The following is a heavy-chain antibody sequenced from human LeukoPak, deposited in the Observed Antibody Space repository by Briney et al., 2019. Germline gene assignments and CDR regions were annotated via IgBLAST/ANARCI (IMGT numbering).Heavy chain of an antibody. J-gene: IGHJ3*02. CDR2: VYSGGST. CDR1: GFTFSSDY. CDR3: ARAGYYDSSGFYAPDAFDI. Sequence: PGGSLRLSCAASGFTFSSDYMTWVRQAPGKGLEWVSFVYSGGSTYYEDSVKGRFTISRDSSKNTLFLQMNSLGVGDTAVYYCARAGYYDSSGFYAPDAFDIWGQGTVVTVSS. V-gene: IGHV3-53*01. D-gene: IGHD3-22*01.